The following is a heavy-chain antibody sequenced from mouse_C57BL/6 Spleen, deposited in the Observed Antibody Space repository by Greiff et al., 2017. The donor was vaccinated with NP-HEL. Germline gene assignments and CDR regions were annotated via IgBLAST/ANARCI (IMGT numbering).Heavy chain of an antibody. Sequence: QVQLQQSGTELVKPGASVKLSCKASGYTFTSYWMHWVKQRPGQGLEWIGNINPSNGGTNYNEKFKSKATLTVDKSSSTAYMQLSSLTSEDSAVYYCARGGKLLRYAMDYWGQGTSVTVSS. CDR3: ARGGKLLRYAMDY. J-gene: IGHJ4*01. V-gene: IGHV1-53*01. CDR2: INPSNGGT. CDR1: GYTFTSYW. D-gene: IGHD1-1*01.